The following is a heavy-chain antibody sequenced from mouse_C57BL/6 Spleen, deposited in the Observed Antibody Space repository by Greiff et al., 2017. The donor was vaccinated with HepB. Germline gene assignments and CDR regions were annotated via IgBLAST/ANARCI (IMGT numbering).Heavy chain of an antibody. J-gene: IGHJ2*01. CDR2: IYPRSGNT. V-gene: IGHV1-81*01. D-gene: IGHD1-1*01. CDR3: ARDYGSSYDFDY. Sequence: QVQLQQSGAELARPGASVKLSCKASGYTFTSYGISWVKQRTGQGLEWIGEIYPRSGNTYYNEKFKGKATLTADKSSSTAYMELRSLTSEDSAVYFCARDYGSSYDFDYWGKGTTLTVSS. CDR1: GYTFTSYG.